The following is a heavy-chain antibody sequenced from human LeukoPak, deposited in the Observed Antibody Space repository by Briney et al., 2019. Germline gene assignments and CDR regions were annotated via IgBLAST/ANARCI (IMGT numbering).Heavy chain of an antibody. V-gene: IGHV3-30*18. D-gene: IGHD3-22*01. CDR3: AKDRPPYDSSGYLLDY. Sequence: GGSLRPSCAASGFTFSSYGMPWVRQAPGKGLEWVAVISYDGSNKYYADSVKGRFTISRDNSKNTLYLQMNSLRAEDTAVYYCAKDRPPYDSSGYLLDYWGQGTLVTVSS. CDR1: GFTFSSYG. J-gene: IGHJ4*02. CDR2: ISYDGSNK.